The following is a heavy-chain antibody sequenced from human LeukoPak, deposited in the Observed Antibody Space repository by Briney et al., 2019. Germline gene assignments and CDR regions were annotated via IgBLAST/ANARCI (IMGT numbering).Heavy chain of an antibody. CDR1: GGSISSYY. Sequence: SETLSLTCTVSGGSISSYYWSWIRQPPGKGLEWIGYIYYSGSTNYNPSPKSRVTISVDTSKNQFSLKLSSVTAADTAVYYCARDAGMSNWFDPWGQGTLVTVSS. J-gene: IGHJ5*02. CDR2: IYYSGST. V-gene: IGHV4-59*01. CDR3: ARDAGMSNWFDP. D-gene: IGHD1-14*01.